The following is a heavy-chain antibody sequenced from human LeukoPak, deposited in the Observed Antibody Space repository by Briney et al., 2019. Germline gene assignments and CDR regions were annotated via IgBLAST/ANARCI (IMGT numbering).Heavy chain of an antibody. CDR2: TYYRSTWYN. D-gene: IGHD2-2*01. Sequence: KTSQTLSLTCAISGDSVSSISVTWNWIRQSPSRGLEWLGRTYYRSTWYNDYAVSVRGRITVNPDTSENQFSLHLNSVTPEDTAVYYCARRLTQYDCFDPWGQGILVTVSS. CDR3: ARRLTQYDCFDP. J-gene: IGHJ5*02. CDR1: GDSVSSISVT. V-gene: IGHV6-1*01.